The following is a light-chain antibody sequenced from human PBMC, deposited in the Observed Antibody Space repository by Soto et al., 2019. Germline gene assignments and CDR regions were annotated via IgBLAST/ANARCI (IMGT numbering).Light chain of an antibody. CDR1: QSVGNNY. Sequence: PGERATLSCGASQSVGNNYLGWYQLKPGLAPRLLIVEATRRATGIPDRFSGSGSGTDFTLTISRLEPEDFAMYYCHQYATPPLTFGGGTKVDI. J-gene: IGKJ4*01. V-gene: IGKV3D-20*01. CDR2: EAT. CDR3: HQYATPPLT.